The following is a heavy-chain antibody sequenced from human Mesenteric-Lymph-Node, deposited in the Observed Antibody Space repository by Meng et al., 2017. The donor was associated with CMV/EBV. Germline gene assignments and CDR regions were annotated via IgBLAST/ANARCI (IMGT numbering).Heavy chain of an antibody. CDR2: IKRDGSEK. V-gene: IGHV3-7*01. J-gene: IGHJ6*02. Sequence: GESLKISCAASGFTFSNYWMSWVRQAPGKGLEWVANIKRDGSEKFYVDSVKGRFTISRDNAKNSLYLQMNSLRAEDTAVYYCASSDYYYGMDVWGQGTTVTSP. CDR3: ASSDYYYGMDV. CDR1: GFTFSNYW.